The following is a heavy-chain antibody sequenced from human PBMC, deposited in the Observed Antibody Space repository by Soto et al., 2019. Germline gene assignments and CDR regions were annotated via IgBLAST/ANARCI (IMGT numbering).Heavy chain of an antibody. CDR1: GVSISSGDYY. Sequence: SETLCLTCTVSGVSISSGDYYWRWLRQPPGKGLEWIGYIYYSGSTYYNPSLKSRVTISVDTSKNQFSLKLSSVTAADTAVYYCARDRGDYVWGSYRYTRSHYYYYGMDVWGQGTTVTVSS. D-gene: IGHD3-16*02. J-gene: IGHJ6*02. V-gene: IGHV4-30-4*01. CDR3: ARDRGDYVWGSYRYTRSHYYYYGMDV. CDR2: IYYSGST.